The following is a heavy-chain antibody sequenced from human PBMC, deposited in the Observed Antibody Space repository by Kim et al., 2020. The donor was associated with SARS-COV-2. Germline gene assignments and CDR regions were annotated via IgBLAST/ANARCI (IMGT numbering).Heavy chain of an antibody. J-gene: IGHJ6*02. CDR3: ATAFSVRGVIPFTYYYYYGMDG. CDR1: GYTLTELS. CDR2: FDPEDGET. D-gene: IGHD3-10*01. Sequence: ASVKVSCKVSGYTLTELSMHWVRQAPGKGLEWMGGFDPEDGETIYAQKFQGRVTMTEDTSTDTAYMELSSLRSEDTAVYYCATAFSVRGVIPFTYYYYYGMDGWGQGTTVTVSS. V-gene: IGHV1-24*01.